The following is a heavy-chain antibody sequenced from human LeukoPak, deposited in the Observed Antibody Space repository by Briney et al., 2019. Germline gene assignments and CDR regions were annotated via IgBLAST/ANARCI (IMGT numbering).Heavy chain of an antibody. V-gene: IGHV3-15*01. CDR3: TTLYGSGRFD. J-gene: IGHJ4*02. CDR1: GFTFSDYH. D-gene: IGHD3-10*01. Sequence: GGSLRLSCAASGFTFSDYHMNWIRQAPGKGLEWVGRIRSKTLGGTTDYTAPVEGRFTISRDDSKNTFYLQMNSLKIEDTAVYYCTTLYGSGRFDWGQGTLVTVSS. CDR2: IRSKTLGGTT.